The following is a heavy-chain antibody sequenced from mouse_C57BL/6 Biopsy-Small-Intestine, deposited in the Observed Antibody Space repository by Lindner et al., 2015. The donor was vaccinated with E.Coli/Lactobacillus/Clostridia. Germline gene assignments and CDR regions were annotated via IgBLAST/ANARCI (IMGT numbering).Heavy chain of an antibody. CDR1: GYTFSDYH. CDR3: ARMGRLLDY. J-gene: IGHJ4*01. CDR2: IYTGSGNT. Sequence: VQLQESGPELVRPGASVKISCKASGYTFSDYHINWMKQRPGQGLEWIGWIYTGSGNTKYNERFKGKATSTVDTSSSPVYMQLSSLTSEDSAVYFCARMGRLLDYWGQGTSVTVSS. D-gene: IGHD2-2*01. V-gene: IGHV1-84*01.